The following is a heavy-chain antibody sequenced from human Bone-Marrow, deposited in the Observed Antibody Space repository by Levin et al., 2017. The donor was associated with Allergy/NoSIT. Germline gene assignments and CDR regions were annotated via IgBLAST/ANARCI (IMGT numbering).Heavy chain of an antibody. D-gene: IGHD3-10*01. Sequence: SCAASGFTFSSYAMSWVRQAPGKGLEWVSAISGSGGSTYYADSVKGRFTISRDNSKNTLYLQMNSLRAEDTAVYYCAKVVVQGGPGDYWGQGTLVTVSS. CDR2: ISGSGGST. J-gene: IGHJ4*02. CDR1: GFTFSSYA. V-gene: IGHV3-23*01. CDR3: AKVVVQGGPGDY.